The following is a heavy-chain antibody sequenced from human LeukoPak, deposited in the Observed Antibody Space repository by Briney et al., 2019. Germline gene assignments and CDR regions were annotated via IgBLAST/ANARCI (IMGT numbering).Heavy chain of an antibody. J-gene: IGHJ5*02. CDR3: ARCSVVVPAAINWFDP. V-gene: IGHV1-2*02. D-gene: IGHD2-2*01. Sequence: ASVKVSCKASGYAFSDYYMHWVRQAPGQGLEWMGWMNPKNGGTNYARKIQGRVIMTRDTSINTACMELSRLTSDDTAVYYCARCSVVVPAAINWFDPWGQGTLVTVSS. CDR1: GYAFSDYY. CDR2: MNPKNGGT.